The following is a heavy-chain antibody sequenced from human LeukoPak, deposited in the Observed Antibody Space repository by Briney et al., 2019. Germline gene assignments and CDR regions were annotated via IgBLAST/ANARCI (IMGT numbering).Heavy chain of an antibody. Sequence: ASVKVSCKASGYTFTSYYMHWVRQAPGQGLEWMEIINPSGGSTSYAQKFQGRVTMTRDTSTSTVYMELSSLRSEDTAVYYCAKAFSPRPGGSSSSWYYYYGMDVWGQGTTVTVSS. J-gene: IGHJ6*02. CDR2: INPSGGST. CDR3: AKAFSPRPGGSSSSWYYYYGMDV. V-gene: IGHV1-46*01. CDR1: GYTFTSYY. D-gene: IGHD6-13*01.